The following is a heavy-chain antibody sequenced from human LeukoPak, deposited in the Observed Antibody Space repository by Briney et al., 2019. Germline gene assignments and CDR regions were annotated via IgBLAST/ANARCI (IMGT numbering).Heavy chain of an antibody. CDR3: ARDLGMTTLPVWYFDL. D-gene: IGHD4-11*01. Sequence: SSETLSLTCTVSGYSISSGYYWGWIRQPPGKGLEWIGSIYHSGSTYYNPSLKSRVTISVDTSKNQFSLKLSSVTAADTAVYYCARDLGMTTLPVWYFDLWGRGTLVTVSS. V-gene: IGHV4-38-2*02. J-gene: IGHJ2*01. CDR2: IYHSGST. CDR1: GYSISSGYY.